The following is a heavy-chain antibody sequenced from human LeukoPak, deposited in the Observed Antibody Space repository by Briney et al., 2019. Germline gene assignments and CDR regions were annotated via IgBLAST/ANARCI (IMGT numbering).Heavy chain of an antibody. V-gene: IGHV1-18*04. D-gene: IGHD2-2*01. Sequence: SVKVSCKASGYTFTSYGISWVRQAPGQGLDWMGWVSPYNGDTNYAQRFQGRVTMTTDASTSTAYMELRSLRSDDTAVYYCARDCSTSCCPPFNYWGQGTLVTVSS. CDR3: ARDCSTSCCPPFNY. CDR1: GYTFTSYG. J-gene: IGHJ4*02. CDR2: VSPYNGDT.